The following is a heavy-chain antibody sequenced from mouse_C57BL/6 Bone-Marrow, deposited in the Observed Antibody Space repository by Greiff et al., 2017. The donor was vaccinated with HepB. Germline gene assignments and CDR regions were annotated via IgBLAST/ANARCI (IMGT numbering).Heavy chain of an antibody. CDR3: ARENYGSRYYFDY. Sequence: EVQLQQSGPELVRPGASVKISCTASGYKFNDSYMNWVKQSPGKSLEWIGEINPKNGGTNYNPKFQGKATLTVDQSSSTAYMELRSLTSEDSAVYYCARENYGSRYYFDYWCRGTTLTVSS. D-gene: IGHD1-1*01. CDR1: GYKFNDSY. CDR2: INPKNGGT. V-gene: IGHV1-26*01. J-gene: IGHJ2*01.